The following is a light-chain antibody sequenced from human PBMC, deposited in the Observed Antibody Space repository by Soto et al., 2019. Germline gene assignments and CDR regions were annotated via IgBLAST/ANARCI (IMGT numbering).Light chain of an antibody. J-gene: IGLJ3*02. Sequence: QSVLTPPPSVSGAPGQRVTISCSGSSSDIGAGSDVHWYQQLPGTAPKLLINANTNRPSGVPDRFSGSKSGTSASLAITGLQAEDEADYYCQSFDSSLSGSGVFGGGTKLTVL. CDR1: SSDIGAGSD. CDR2: ANT. V-gene: IGLV1-40*01. CDR3: QSFDSSLSGSGV.